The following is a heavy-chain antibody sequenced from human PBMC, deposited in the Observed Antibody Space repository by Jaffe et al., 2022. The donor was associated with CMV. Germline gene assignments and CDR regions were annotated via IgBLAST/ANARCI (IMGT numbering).Heavy chain of an antibody. CDR1: GGSFSGYY. V-gene: IGHV4-34*01. J-gene: IGHJ4*02. D-gene: IGHD3-16*01. CDR3: ARGHPHYVWGSSNKTPYYFDY. CDR2: INHSGST. Sequence: QVQLQQWGAGLLKPSETLSLTCAVYGGSFSGYYWSWIRQPPGKGLEWIGEINHSGSTNYNPSLKSRVTISVDTSKNQFSLKLSSVTAADTAVYYCARGHPHYVWGSSNKTPYYFDYWGQGTLVTVSS.